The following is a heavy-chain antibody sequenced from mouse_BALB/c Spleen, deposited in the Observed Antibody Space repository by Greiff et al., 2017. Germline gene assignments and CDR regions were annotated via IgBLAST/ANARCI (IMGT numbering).Heavy chain of an antibody. V-gene: IGHV1-82*01. Sequence: VKVVESGPELVKPGASVKISCKASGYAFSSSWMNWVKQRPGQGLEWIGRIYPGDGDTNYNGKFKGKATLTADKSSSTAYMQLSSLTSVDSAVYFCARRYFDVWGAGTTVTVSS. CDR3: ARRYFDV. CDR1: GYAFSSSW. J-gene: IGHJ1*01. CDR2: IYPGDGDT.